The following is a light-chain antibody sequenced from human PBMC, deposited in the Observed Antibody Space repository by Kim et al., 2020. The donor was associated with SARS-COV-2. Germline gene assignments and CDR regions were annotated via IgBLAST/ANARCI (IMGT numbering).Light chain of an antibody. Sequence: EIVLTQSPGTLSLSPGERATLSCRASQSVSSSYLAWYQQKPGQAPRLLIYGASSRVTGIPDRFSGSGSGTDFTLTISRLEPEDFAVYYCQHYGSSPLGTFGQGTKVDIK. V-gene: IGKV3-20*01. CDR1: QSVSSSY. J-gene: IGKJ1*01. CDR3: QHYGSSPLGT. CDR2: GAS.